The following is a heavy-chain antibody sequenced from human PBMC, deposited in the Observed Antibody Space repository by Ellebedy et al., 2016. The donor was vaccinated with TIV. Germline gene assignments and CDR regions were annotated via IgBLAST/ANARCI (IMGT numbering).Heavy chain of an antibody. Sequence: PGGSLRLSCAASGFTFSSYGMHWVRQAPGKGLEWVAVIWYDGSNKYYADSVKGRFTISRDNSKNTLYLQMNSLKTEDTAVYYCVGRPSGTYQGILDYWGQGTLVTVSS. CDR3: VGRPSGTYQGILDY. D-gene: IGHD1-26*01. CDR2: IWYDGSNK. CDR1: GFTFSSYG. V-gene: IGHV3-33*01. J-gene: IGHJ4*02.